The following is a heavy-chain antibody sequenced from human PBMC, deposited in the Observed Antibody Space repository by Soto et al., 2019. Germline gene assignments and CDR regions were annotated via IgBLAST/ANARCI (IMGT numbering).Heavy chain of an antibody. J-gene: IGHJ4*02. CDR3: AREGYSSGWQIFDY. CDR1: GDSVSSNSAA. Sequence: PLQALSLTCAISGDSVSSNSAASSWIRQSPSRGLEWLGRTYYRSKWYNDYAVSVKSRITINPDTSKNQFSLQLNSVTPEDTAVYYCAREGYSSGWQIFDYWGQGTLVTVSS. V-gene: IGHV6-1*01. D-gene: IGHD6-19*01. CDR2: TYYRSKWYN.